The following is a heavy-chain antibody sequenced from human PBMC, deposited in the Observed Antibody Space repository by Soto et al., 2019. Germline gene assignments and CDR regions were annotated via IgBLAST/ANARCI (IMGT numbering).Heavy chain of an antibody. Sequence: ASVKVSCKASGYTFTAYYMHWVRQAPGQGLEWMGWINPNSGGTNYAQKFQGWVTMTRDTSISTAYMELSRLRSDDTAVYYCARDRGGNRIAAAGTWYNWFDPWGQGTLFTVSS. CDR3: ARDRGGNRIAAAGTWYNWFDP. V-gene: IGHV1-2*04. J-gene: IGHJ5*02. D-gene: IGHD6-13*01. CDR1: GYTFTAYY. CDR2: INPNSGGT.